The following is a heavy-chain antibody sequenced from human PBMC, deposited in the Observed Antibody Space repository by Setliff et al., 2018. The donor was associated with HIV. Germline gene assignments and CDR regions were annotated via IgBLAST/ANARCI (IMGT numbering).Heavy chain of an antibody. D-gene: IGHD2-21*01. J-gene: IGHJ6*03. Sequence: GGSLRLSCAASGFTFDDYGMNWVRQVPGKGLEWVSGTSWSGASTGYGDSVKGRFIMSRDNAKNTLYLQMNGLRAEDTAIYYCAKRRVCNTSCYIVDYMDVWGKGTTVTVSS. V-gene: IGHV3-20*04. CDR2: TSWSGAST. CDR1: GFTFDDYG. CDR3: AKRRVCNTSCYIVDYMDV.